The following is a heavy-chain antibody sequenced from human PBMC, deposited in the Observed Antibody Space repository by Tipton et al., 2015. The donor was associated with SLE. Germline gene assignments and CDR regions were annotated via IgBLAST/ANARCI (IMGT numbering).Heavy chain of an antibody. V-gene: IGHV4-59*01. Sequence: TLSLTCTVSGGSFSSYYWSWIRQPPGKGLEWIGDIYYSGSTNYNPSLKSRVTISVDTSKNQFSLKLSSVTAADTAVYFCARGTWGDSFDDPVDTWGQGTMVAVSS. CDR2: IYYSGST. CDR1: GGSFSSYY. D-gene: IGHD5-18*01. J-gene: IGHJ3*02. CDR3: ARGTWGDSFDDPVDT.